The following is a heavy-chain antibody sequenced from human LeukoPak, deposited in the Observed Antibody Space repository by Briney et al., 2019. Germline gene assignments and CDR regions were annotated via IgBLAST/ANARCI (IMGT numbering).Heavy chain of an antibody. D-gene: IGHD6-19*01. Sequence: ASVKVSCKASGYTFTSYVIHWVRQAPGQRLEWMGWINAGNGNTKYSQKFQGRVTITRDTSASTAYMELSSLRSEDTAVYYCAREWRGAGTYYYYGMDVWGQGTTVTVSS. CDR3: AREWRGAGTYYYYGMDV. CDR2: INAGNGNT. CDR1: GYTFTSYV. V-gene: IGHV1-3*01. J-gene: IGHJ6*02.